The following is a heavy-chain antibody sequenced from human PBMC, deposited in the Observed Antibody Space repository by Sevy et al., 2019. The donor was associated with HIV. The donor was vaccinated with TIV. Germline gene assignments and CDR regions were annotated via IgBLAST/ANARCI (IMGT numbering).Heavy chain of an antibody. D-gene: IGHD4-17*01. V-gene: IGHV4-61*02. CDR3: TRSDYGDFLFDH. CDR1: GGSISSGNYY. Sequence: SETLSLTCTVSGGSISSGNYYWGWIRQPAGKEMQWIGRIHTSGSTNYTPSLKSRVTISFSSSKNQFSLKLDSVTAADTATYYCTRSDYGDFLFDHWGQGTQVTVSS. CDR2: IHTSGST. J-gene: IGHJ4*02.